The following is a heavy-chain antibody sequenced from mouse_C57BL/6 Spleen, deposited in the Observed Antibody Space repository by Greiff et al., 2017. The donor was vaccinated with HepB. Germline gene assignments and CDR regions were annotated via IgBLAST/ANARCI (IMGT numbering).Heavy chain of an antibody. Sequence: EVHLVESGGGLVQPKGSLTLSCAASGFSFNTYAMNWVRQAPGKGLEWVARIRSKSNNYATYYADSVKDRFTISRDDSESMLYLQMDNLKTEDTAMYYCVRGYVDAMDYWGQGTSVTVSS. CDR2: IRSKSNNYAT. V-gene: IGHV10-1*01. CDR1: GFSFNTYA. J-gene: IGHJ4*01. D-gene: IGHD3-1*01. CDR3: VRGYVDAMDY.